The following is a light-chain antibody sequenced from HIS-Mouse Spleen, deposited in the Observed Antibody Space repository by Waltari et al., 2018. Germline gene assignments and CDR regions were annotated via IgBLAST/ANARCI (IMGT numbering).Light chain of an antibody. CDR1: ALPKKY. CDR2: EDS. J-gene: IGLJ2*01. Sequence: SYELTQPPSVSVSPGQPARLTCSGDALPKKYAYWYQPESGQAPVLVIYEDSKRPSGIPERFAGSSSGTMDTLTISGAQVEDEADYYCYSTDSSGNHRVFGGGTKLTVL. CDR3: YSTDSSGNHRV. V-gene: IGLV3-10*01.